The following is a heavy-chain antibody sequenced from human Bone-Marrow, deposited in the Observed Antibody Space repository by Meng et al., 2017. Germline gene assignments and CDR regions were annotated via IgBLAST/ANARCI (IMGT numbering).Heavy chain of an antibody. Sequence: QVQLQQWGAGLLKPAETLSLTCAVYVGSFRGYYWSWIRQPPGKVLEWIGEINHSGSTNYNPSLKSRVTISVDTSKNQFSLKLSSVTAADTAVYYCARDGGYWGQGTLV. CDR3: ARDGGY. D-gene: IGHD3-16*01. V-gene: IGHV4-34*01. CDR2: INHSGST. CDR1: VGSFRGYY. J-gene: IGHJ4*02.